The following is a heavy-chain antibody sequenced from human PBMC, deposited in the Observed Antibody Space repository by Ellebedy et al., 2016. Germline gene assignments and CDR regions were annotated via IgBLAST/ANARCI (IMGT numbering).Heavy chain of an antibody. CDR3: ASLIAARPVDY. CDR2: ISWNSGSI. J-gene: IGHJ4*02. V-gene: IGHV3-20*03. CDR1: GFTFSSYW. D-gene: IGHD6-6*01. Sequence: GGSLRLXXAASGFTFSSYWMSWVRQAPGKGLEWVSGISWNSGSIGYADSVKGRFTISRDNAKNSLYLQMNSLRAENTAVYYCASLIAARPVDYWGQGTLVTVSS.